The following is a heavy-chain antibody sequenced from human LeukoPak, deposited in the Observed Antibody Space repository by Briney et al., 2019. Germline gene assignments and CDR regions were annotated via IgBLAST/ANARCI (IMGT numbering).Heavy chain of an antibody. J-gene: IGHJ6*02. D-gene: IGHD2-15*01. CDR2: INHSGST. CDR1: GGSISSYY. V-gene: IGHV4-34*01. Sequence: SETLSLTCTVSGGSISSYYWSWIRQPPGKGLEWIGEINHSGSTNYNPSLKSRVIISVDTSKNQFSLKLSSVTAADTAVYYCARWGYCSGGSCYYAFHYYYGMDVWGQGTTVTVSS. CDR3: ARWGYCSGGSCYYAFHYYYGMDV.